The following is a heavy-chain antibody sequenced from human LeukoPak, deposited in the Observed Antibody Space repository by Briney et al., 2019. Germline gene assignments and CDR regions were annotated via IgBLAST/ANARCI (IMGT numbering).Heavy chain of an antibody. CDR3: ARPTWSYNAFDI. CDR2: ISSSSSYI. Sequence: GGSLRLSCAASGFTFSSYSMNWVRQAPGKGLEWVSSISSSSSYIYYADSVKGRFTISRDNAKNSLYLQMNSLRSEDTAVYYCARPTWSYNAFDIWGRGTLVTVSS. D-gene: IGHD2-15*01. CDR1: GFTFSSYS. V-gene: IGHV3-21*01. J-gene: IGHJ3*02.